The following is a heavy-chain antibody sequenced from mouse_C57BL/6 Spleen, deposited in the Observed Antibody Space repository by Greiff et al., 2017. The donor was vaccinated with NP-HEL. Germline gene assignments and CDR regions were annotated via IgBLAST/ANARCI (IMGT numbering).Heavy chain of an antibody. Sequence: VQLQQSGPELVKPGASVKISCKASGYSFTSYYIHWVKQRPGQGLEWIGWIYPGSGNTKYNEKFKGKATLTADTSSSTAYMQLSSLTSEDSAVYYCASIDGSSYEYFDVWGTGTAVTVSS. V-gene: IGHV1-66*01. CDR2: IYPGSGNT. D-gene: IGHD1-1*01. CDR1: GYSFTSYY. J-gene: IGHJ1*03. CDR3: ASIDGSSYEYFDV.